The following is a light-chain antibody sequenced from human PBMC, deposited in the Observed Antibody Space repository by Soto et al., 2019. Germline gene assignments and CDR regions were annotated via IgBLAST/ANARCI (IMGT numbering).Light chain of an antibody. CDR2: GAS. J-gene: IGKJ3*01. V-gene: IGKV3-15*01. Sequence: EVVLTQSPATLSLSPGERATLSCRASQSVTKYLAWYQQKPGQPPRLLLYGASTRATGIPVRFRGSGSGTEFTLTISSLQSEDSAVYYCHQYNSWPRGTFGPGTKVEIK. CDR1: QSVTKY. CDR3: HQYNSWPRGT.